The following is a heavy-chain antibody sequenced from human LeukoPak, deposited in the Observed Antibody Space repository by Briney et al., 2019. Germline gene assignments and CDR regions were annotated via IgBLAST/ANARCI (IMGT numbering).Heavy chain of an antibody. Sequence: VASVKVSCKASGGTFSSYAISWVRQAPGQGLEWMGGITPIFGTANYAQKFQGRVTITTDESTSTAYMELSSLRSEDTAVYYCARDGDCSGGSCPEYFQHWGQGTLVTVSS. CDR1: GGTFSSYA. D-gene: IGHD2-15*01. J-gene: IGHJ1*01. V-gene: IGHV1-69*05. CDR3: ARDGDCSGGSCPEYFQH. CDR2: ITPIFGTA.